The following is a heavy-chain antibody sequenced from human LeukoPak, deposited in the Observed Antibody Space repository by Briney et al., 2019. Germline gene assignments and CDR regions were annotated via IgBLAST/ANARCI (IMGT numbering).Heavy chain of an antibody. V-gene: IGHV3-30*02. CDR1: VFTFSTYG. CDR3: AKGLGDYDDFRLGY. Sequence: GGSLRLSCAAAVFTFSTYGFHWVRQAPGKGLEWVAFIPSDGSDNYYANSVKGRFTISRDNSKNTLYLQMNSLRSEDTAVYYCAKGLGDYDDFRLGYWGQGTLVTVSS. J-gene: IGHJ4*02. CDR2: IPSDGSDN. D-gene: IGHD4-17*01.